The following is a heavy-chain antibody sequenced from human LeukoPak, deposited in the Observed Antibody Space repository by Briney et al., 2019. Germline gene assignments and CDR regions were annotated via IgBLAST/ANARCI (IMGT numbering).Heavy chain of an antibody. V-gene: IGHV3-48*01. D-gene: IGHD3-10*01. CDR3: ARGGVYYYGSGKFTD. J-gene: IGHJ4*02. CDR2: ISSSSSTI. CDR1: GFTFSSYS. Sequence: PGGSLRLSCAASGFTFSSYSMNWVRQAPGKGLEWVSYISSSSSTIYYADSVKGRFTISRDNAKNSLYLQMNSLRAEDTAVYYCARGGVYYYGSGKFTDWGQGTLVTVSS.